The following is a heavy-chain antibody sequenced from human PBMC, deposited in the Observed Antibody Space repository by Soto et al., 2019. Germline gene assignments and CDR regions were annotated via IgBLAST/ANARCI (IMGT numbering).Heavy chain of an antibody. Sequence: GGSLRLSCAASGFTLSYYGMSWVRQAPGKGLEWVSAVSPNGQGIYYADSVRRRFTISRDSSKNTVFLHMDSLRGEDTAVYYCAQDRDYPRDYFHCWGQGTLVTVSS. J-gene: IGHJ4*02. CDR2: VSPNGQGI. D-gene: IGHD3-10*01. V-gene: IGHV3-23*01. CDR1: GFTLSYYG. CDR3: AQDRDYPRDYFHC.